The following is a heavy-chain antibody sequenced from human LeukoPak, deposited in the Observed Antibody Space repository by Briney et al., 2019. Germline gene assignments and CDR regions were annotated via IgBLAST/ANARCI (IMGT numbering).Heavy chain of an antibody. J-gene: IGHJ4*02. CDR1: GFTLDDYA. V-gene: IGHV3-9*01. D-gene: IGHD6-13*01. CDR2: ISWNSGSI. Sequence: GRSLTLSCAASGFTLDDYAMHWVRQAPGKGLEWVSGISWNSGSIGYADSVKGRFTISRDNAKNSLYLQMNSLRAEDTALYYCAKDPQQQLAPGAFDYWGQGTLVTVSS. CDR3: AKDPQQQLAPGAFDY.